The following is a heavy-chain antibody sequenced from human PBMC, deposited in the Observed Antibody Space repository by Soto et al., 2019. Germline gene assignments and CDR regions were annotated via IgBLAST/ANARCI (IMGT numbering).Heavy chain of an antibody. D-gene: IGHD3-22*01. CDR3: AKDPTSYDSSAQFDS. CDR2: ISGGGGST. J-gene: IGHJ4*02. V-gene: IGHV3-23*01. CDR1: GFSFNIFA. Sequence: GGSLRLSCAASGFSFNIFAMNWVRQAPGQGLEWVSGISGGGGSTYYADSVKGRFTISRDNSNNTLYPQMNSLRAEDTAVYYCAKDPTSYDSSAQFDSWGQGTLVTVSS.